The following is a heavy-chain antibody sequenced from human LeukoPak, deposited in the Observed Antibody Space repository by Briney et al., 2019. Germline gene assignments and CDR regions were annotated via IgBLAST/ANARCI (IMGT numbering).Heavy chain of an antibody. D-gene: IGHD2-15*01. V-gene: IGHV5-51*01. CDR1: GYSFTSYW. CDR2: IYPSDSDI. CDR3: ARQYSHLLGSDYFDY. J-gene: IGHJ4*02. Sequence: GESLKISCKGSGYSFTSYWIGWVRQMPGKGLEWMGIIYPSDSDIRYSPSFQGQVTISAEKSIRTAYLQWSSLKASDTAMYYCARQYSHLLGSDYFDYWGQGTLVTVSS.